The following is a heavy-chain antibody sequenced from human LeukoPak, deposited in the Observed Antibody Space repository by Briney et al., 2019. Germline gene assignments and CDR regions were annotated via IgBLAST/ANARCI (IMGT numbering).Heavy chain of an antibody. CDR2: IYTSGST. CDR3: ARERVGYCSSTSCATHAFDI. D-gene: IGHD2-2*01. CDR1: GGSISSYY. Sequence: SETLSLTCTVSGGSISSYYWSWIRQPAGKGLEWIGRIYTSGSTNYNPSLKSRVTMSVDTSKNQFSLKLSSVTAADTAVYYCARERVGYCSSTSCATHAFDIWGQGTMVTASS. J-gene: IGHJ3*02. V-gene: IGHV4-4*07.